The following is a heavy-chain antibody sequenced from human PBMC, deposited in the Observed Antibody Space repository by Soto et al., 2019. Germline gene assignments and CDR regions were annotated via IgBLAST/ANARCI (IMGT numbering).Heavy chain of an antibody. Sequence: EVQLVESGGGLVQPGESLRLSCEASGASFTNAWMNWVRQAPGKGLEWVGRIKTRIDSATTDYAAPVKGRFTISRDDSKNTLYLQMDSLKHEDTAVYYCTTEDHSWLRGLEYWGQGTLVTVSS. CDR3: TTEDHSWLRGLEY. V-gene: IGHV3-15*01. J-gene: IGHJ4*02. CDR1: GASFTNAW. CDR2: IKTRIDSATT. D-gene: IGHD5-12*01.